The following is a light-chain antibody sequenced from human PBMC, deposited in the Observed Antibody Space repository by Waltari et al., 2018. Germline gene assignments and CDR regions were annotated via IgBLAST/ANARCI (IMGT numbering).Light chain of an antibody. V-gene: IGKV2-28*01. CDR3: MQSLQTLWT. J-gene: IGKJ1*01. CDR2: LGS. Sequence: DIVVTQSPLSLPVTPGEPASISCRSSQSILHRNGNNYLDLYLQKPGQSPQLLIYLGSNRASGVPDRFSGSGSGTDFTLRISRVEAEDVGVYYCMQSLQTLWTFGPGTKVEIK. CDR1: QSILHRNGNNY.